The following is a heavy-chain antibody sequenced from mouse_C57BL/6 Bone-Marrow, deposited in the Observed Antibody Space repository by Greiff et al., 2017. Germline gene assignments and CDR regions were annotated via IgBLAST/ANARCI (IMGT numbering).Heavy chain of an antibody. CDR2: ILPGSGST. J-gene: IGHJ3*01. CDR3: ASEVYYDGYYGGFAY. V-gene: IGHV1-9*01. D-gene: IGHD2-3*01. Sequence: QVQLQQSGAELMKPGASVKLSCKATGYTFTGYWIEWVKQRPGHGLEWIGEILPGSGSTNYNEKFKGKATFTADTSSNTAYMQLSSLTTEDSAIYDCASEVYYDGYYGGFAYWGQGTLVTVSA. CDR1: GYTFTGYW.